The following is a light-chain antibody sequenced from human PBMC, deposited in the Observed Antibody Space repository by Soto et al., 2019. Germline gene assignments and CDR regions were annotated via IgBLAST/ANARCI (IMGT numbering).Light chain of an antibody. J-gene: IGKJ4*01. V-gene: IGKV1-5*03. CDR3: QQYNDYPLT. CDR1: QSISSW. Sequence: DIQMTQSPSTLSASVGDRVTITCRASQSISSWLAWYQQKPGKAPKLLMYKASNLESGVPSRISGSGSGKEYTLTISSLQPDDFATYHCQQYNDYPLTFGGGTKVEIK. CDR2: KAS.